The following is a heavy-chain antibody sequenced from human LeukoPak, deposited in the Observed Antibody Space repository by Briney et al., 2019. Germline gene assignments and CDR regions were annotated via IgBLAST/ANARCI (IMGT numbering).Heavy chain of an antibody. CDR3: AREAAISFHCTNGVCSHKPRGLNWFDP. CDR2: INPSGGST. CDR1: GYTFTSYY. J-gene: IGHJ5*02. V-gene: IGHV1-46*01. Sequence: ASVKVSCKAPGYTFTSYYMHWVRQAPGQGLEWMGIINPSGGSTSYAQKFQGRVTMTRDTSTSTVYMELSSLRSEDTAEYYCAREAAISFHCTNGVCSHKPRGLNWFDPWGQGTLVTVSS. D-gene: IGHD2-8*01.